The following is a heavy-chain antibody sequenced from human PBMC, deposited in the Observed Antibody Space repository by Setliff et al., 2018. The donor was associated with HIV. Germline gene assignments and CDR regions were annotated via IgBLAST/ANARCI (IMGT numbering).Heavy chain of an antibody. J-gene: IGHJ4*02. CDR1: GFSVSDSY. Sequence: PGGSLRLSCAASGFSVSDSYMRWVRQAPGKGLEWVSVIYSDGSTYYADSVKGRFTVSRDTSKNTLFLQMNSLRDDDTALYYCARGHYGEWGQGTLVTVSS. V-gene: IGHV3-53*01. CDR3: ARGHYGE. D-gene: IGHD4-17*01. CDR2: IYSDGST.